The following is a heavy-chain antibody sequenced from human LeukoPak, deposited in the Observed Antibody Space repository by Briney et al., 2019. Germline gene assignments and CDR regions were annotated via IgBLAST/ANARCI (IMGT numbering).Heavy chain of an antibody. CDR1: GFTFSSYA. CDR2: ISGSGGST. V-gene: IGHV3-23*01. CDR3: AKSGDYYYYYYMDV. Sequence: GGSLRLSCAASGFTFSSYAMRWVRQAPGQGLEWVSAISGSGGSTYYADSVKGRFTISRDNSKNTLYLQMNSLRAEDTAVYYCAKSGDYYYYYYMDVWGKGTTVTVSS. D-gene: IGHD2-15*01. J-gene: IGHJ6*03.